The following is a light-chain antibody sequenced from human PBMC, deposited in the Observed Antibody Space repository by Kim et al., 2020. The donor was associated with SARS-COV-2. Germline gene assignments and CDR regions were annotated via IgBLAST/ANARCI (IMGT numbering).Light chain of an antibody. Sequence: GQTVTISCTRNSVSIASVYVQWYQQRPGSAPTTVIYEDNQRPSGVPDRFSGSIDTYSNSASLSISGLKTDDEADYYCQSYNSNNVVFGGGTQLTVL. CDR1: SVSIASVY. J-gene: IGLJ7*01. V-gene: IGLV6-57*03. CDR3: QSYNSNNVV. CDR2: EDN.